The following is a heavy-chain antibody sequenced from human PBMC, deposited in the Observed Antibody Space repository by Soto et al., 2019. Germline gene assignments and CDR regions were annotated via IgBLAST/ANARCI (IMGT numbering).Heavy chain of an antibody. V-gene: IGHV3-23*01. CDR3: AKDPYSYDRRGYYPDF. CDR2: ISGSGSST. D-gene: IGHD3-22*01. Sequence: GGSLRLSCAASGFTFSSYAMSWVRQAPGKGLEWVSAISGSGSSTYYADSVKGRFTISRDNSKNTLYLQMNSPRAEDTAVYYCAKDPYSYDRRGYYPDFWGQGTLVTVSS. CDR1: GFTFSSYA. J-gene: IGHJ4*02.